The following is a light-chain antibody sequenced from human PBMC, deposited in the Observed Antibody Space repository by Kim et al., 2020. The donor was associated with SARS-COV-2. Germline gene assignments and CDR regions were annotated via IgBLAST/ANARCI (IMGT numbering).Light chain of an antibody. V-gene: IGKV1-5*03. CDR3: QQYITYPYT. Sequence: SASVGDRVTITSRASQRISICLAGYQKKRGTAPKLLIYKASTLGSGAPSRFSGSGSGTEFTLAISSLQPDDFATYYCQQYITYPYTFGQGTKLEI. CDR2: KAS. J-gene: IGKJ2*01. CDR1: QRISIC.